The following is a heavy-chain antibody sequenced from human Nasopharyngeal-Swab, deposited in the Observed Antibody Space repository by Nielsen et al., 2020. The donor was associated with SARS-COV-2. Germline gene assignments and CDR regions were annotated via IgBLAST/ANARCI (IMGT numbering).Heavy chain of an antibody. Sequence: GESLKISCAASGFTFSSYAMHWVLQAPGKGLEWVAVISYDGSNKYYADSVKGRFTISRDNSKNTLYLQMNSLRAEDTAVYYCARVVGSYYGMDVWGQGTTVTVSS. J-gene: IGHJ6*02. CDR2: ISYDGSNK. V-gene: IGHV3-30*04. D-gene: IGHD2-15*01. CDR1: GFTFSSYA. CDR3: ARVVGSYYGMDV.